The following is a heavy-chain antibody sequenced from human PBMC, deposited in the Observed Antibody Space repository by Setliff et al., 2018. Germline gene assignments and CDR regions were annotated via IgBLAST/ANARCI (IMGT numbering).Heavy chain of an antibody. D-gene: IGHD2-15*01. V-gene: IGHV7-4-1*02. J-gene: IGHJ6*03. CDR1: GYTFSSYA. CDR2: INTNTGNP. Sequence: ASVKVSCKASGYTFSSYAMNWVRQAPGQGLEWMGWINTNTGNPTYAQGFTGRFVFSLDTSVSTAYLQISSLKAEDTAVYYCARDNRGYAWDYYYYMDVWGKGTTVTVSS. CDR3: ARDNRGYAWDYYYYMDV.